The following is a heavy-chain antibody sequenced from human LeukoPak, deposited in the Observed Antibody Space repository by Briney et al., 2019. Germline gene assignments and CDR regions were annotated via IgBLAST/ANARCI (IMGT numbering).Heavy chain of an antibody. D-gene: IGHD3-3*01. CDR2: ISSSGSTI. CDR1: GFTFSDYY. Sequence: PGRSLRLSCAASGFTFSDYYMSWIRQAPGKGLEWVSYISSSGSTIYYADSVKGRFTISRDNGKNSLYLQLNSLRAEDTAVYYCATDRGFASFDYWGQGTLVTVSS. J-gene: IGHJ4*02. CDR3: ATDRGFASFDY. V-gene: IGHV3-11*04.